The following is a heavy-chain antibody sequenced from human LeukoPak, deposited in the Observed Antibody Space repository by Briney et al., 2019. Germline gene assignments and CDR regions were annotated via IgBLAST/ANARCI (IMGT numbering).Heavy chain of an antibody. CDR1: GFTFSSNA. J-gene: IGHJ4*02. CDR3: ARVVGRRVVGLMDY. CDR2: IWDDGSNR. Sequence: PGGSLRLSCAASGFTFSSNAMHWVRQAPGKGLEWVAVIWDDGSNRYYTDSVKGRFTISRDDSKNTLNLQMNSLRGEDTAVYYCARVVGRRVVGLMDYWGQGPLVTVSS. D-gene: IGHD1-26*01. V-gene: IGHV3-33*08.